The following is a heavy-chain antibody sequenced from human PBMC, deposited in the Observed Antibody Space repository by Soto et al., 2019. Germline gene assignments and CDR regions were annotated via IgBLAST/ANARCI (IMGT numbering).Heavy chain of an antibody. CDR3: ATFRLYGGNDGEYYFDY. V-gene: IGHV4-34*01. J-gene: IGHJ4*02. Sequence: SETLSLTCAVYGGSFSGYYWSWIRQPPGKGLEWIGEINHSGSTNYNPSLKSRVTISVDTSKNQFSLKLSSVTAADTAVYYCATFRLYGGNDGEYYFDYWGQGTLVTVSS. CDR2: INHSGST. D-gene: IGHD3-10*01. CDR1: GGSFSGYY.